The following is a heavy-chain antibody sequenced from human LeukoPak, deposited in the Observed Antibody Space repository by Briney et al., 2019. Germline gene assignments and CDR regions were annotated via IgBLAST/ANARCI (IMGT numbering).Heavy chain of an antibody. CDR3: AKDSSSGCPTCYYYGIDV. J-gene: IGHJ6*02. D-gene: IGHD6-19*01. CDR1: GFTFGSYG. Sequence: GGSLRLSCAASGFTFGSYGMHWVRQAPGKGLEWVAVISYDGSNKYYADSVKGRFTISRDNSKNTLYLQMNSLRAEDTAVYYCAKDSSSGCPTCYYYGIDVWGQGTTVTVSS. CDR2: ISYDGSNK. V-gene: IGHV3-30*18.